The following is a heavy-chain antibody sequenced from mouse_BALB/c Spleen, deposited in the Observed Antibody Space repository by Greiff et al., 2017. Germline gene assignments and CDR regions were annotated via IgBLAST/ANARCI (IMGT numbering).Heavy chain of an antibody. CDR3: AREKRSPLGY. J-gene: IGHJ2*01. V-gene: IGHV5-6-3*01. Sequence: EVKLVESGGGLVQPGGSLKLSCAASGFTFSSYGMSWVRQTPDKRLELVATINSNGGSTYYPDSVKGRFTISRDNAKNTLYLQMSSLKSEDTAMYYCAREKRSPLGYWGQGTTLTVSS. CDR2: INSNGGST. CDR1: GFTFSSYG.